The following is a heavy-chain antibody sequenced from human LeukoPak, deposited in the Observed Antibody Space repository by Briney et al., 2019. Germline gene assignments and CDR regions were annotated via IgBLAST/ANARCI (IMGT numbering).Heavy chain of an antibody. CDR3: ARGYCSGGSCYFPQGNFDY. Sequence: PSETPSLTCAVYGGSFSGYYWSWIRQPPGKGLEWIGEINHSGSTNYNPSLKSRVTISVDTSKNQFSLKLSSVTAADTAVYYCARGYCSGGSCYFPQGNFDYWGQGTLVTVSS. CDR1: GGSFSGYY. D-gene: IGHD2-15*01. V-gene: IGHV4-34*01. CDR2: INHSGST. J-gene: IGHJ4*02.